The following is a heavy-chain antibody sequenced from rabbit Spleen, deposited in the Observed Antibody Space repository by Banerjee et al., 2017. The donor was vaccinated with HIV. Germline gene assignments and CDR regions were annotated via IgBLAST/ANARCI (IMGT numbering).Heavy chain of an antibody. V-gene: IGHV1S45*01. CDR3: ARDSGSSFSSYGMDL. CDR1: GFSFSYGYV. D-gene: IGHD8-1*01. J-gene: IGHJ6*01. CDR2: INSISGKV. Sequence: QEQLEESGGDLVKPGGSLTLTCTASGFSFSYGYVMCWVRQAPGKGLEWIACINSISGKVVYATWAKGRFTISKASWTTVTLQMTSLTAADTATYFCARDSGSSFSSYGMDLWGPGTLVTVS.